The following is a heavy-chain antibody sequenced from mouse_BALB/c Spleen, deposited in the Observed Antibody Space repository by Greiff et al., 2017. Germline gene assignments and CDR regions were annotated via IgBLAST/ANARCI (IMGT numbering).Heavy chain of an antibody. J-gene: IGHJ3*01. CDR1: GFTFSDYY. D-gene: IGHD2-14*01. CDR3: ARDGEVRQAWLDY. Sequence: DVQLVESGGGLVKPGGSLKFSCAASGFTFSDYYMYWVRQTPEKRLEWVATISDGGSYTYYPDSVTGRYTIARDNAKNNLYLQMSSLKSEDTAMYYCARDGEVRQAWLDYWGQGTLVTVAA. V-gene: IGHV5-4*02. CDR2: ISDGGSYT.